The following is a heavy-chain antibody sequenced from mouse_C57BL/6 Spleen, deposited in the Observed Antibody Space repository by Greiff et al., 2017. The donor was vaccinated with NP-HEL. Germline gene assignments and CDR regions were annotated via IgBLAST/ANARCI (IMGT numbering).Heavy chain of an antibody. CDR2: ISNGGGST. D-gene: IGHD3-2*02. V-gene: IGHV5-12*01. CDR3: ARQLRLLYYAMDY. Sequence: EVKLMESGGGLVQPGGSLKLSCAASGFTFSDYYMYWVRQTPEKRLEWVAYISNGGGSTYYPDTVKGRFTISRDNAKNTLYLQMSRLKSEDTAMYYCARQLRLLYYAMDYWGQGTSVTVSS. CDR1: GFTFSDYY. J-gene: IGHJ4*01.